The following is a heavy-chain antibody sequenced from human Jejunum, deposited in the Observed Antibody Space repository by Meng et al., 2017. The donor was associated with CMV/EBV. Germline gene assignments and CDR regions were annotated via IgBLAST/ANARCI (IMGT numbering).Heavy chain of an antibody. CDR2: ISASSSYL. V-gene: IGHV3-21*01. Sequence: SGFTMNWLRQAPGKGLEWVSSISASSSYLYYTDSVKGRFTVSRDNAKNSLSLQMNSLRADDTAVYYCARITWGGYSGSYRGNFDYWGQGTLVTVSS. CDR3: ARITWGGYSGSYRGNFDY. J-gene: IGHJ4*02. D-gene: IGHD1-26*01. CDR1: SGFT.